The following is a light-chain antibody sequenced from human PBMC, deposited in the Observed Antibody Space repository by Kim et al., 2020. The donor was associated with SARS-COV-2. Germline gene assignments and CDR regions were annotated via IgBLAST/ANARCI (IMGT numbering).Light chain of an antibody. Sequence: AQGKTARITCGGNNIGSKSVKWYQKKQGQAPVLVIYYDSERPSGIPERFSGSNSGNTANLTISRVEAGDEADYYCQVWDSSSDHPVLGGGTQLTV. CDR2: YDS. V-gene: IGLV3-21*04. J-gene: IGLJ3*02. CDR3: QVWDSSSDHPV. CDR1: NIGSKS.